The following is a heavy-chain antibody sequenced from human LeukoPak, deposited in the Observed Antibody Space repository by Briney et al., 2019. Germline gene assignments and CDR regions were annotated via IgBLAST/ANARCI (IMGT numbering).Heavy chain of an antibody. D-gene: IGHD3-22*01. J-gene: IGHJ4*02. CDR2: IYYSGST. CDR3: ARDRHDSSGYYRFDY. CDR1: GGSISSHY. V-gene: IGHV4-59*11. Sequence: SETLSLTCTVSGGSISSHYWSWIRQPPGKGLEWIGYIYYSGSTNYNPSLKSRVTISVDMSKNQFSLKLSSVTAADTAVYYCARDRHDSSGYYRFDYWGQGTLVTVSS.